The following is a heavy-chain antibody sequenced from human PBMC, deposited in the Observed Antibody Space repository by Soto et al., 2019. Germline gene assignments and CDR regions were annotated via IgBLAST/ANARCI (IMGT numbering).Heavy chain of an antibody. CDR2: IYYTGST. D-gene: IGHD5-18*01. V-gene: IGHV4-61*03. CDR3: ARGAGFSYASTWFDI. J-gene: IGHJ5*02. Sequence: SETLSLTCTVSGASISGGTYYWTWIRQAPGKGLEWVGHIYYTGSTNYNPALNDRVTISVDTSKNHFSLQLTSVAAADTTVYYCARGAGFSYASTWFDIWGQGTLVTVSS. CDR1: GASISGGTYY.